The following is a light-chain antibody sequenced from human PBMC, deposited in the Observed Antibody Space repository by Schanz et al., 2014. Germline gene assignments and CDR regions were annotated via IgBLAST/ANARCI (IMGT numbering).Light chain of an antibody. Sequence: QSALTQPPSASGSPGQSVTISCTGTSSDVGGYNYVSWYQQHPGKAPKLMIFDVNQRPSGVPDRFSGSKSGNTASLTVSGLQAEDEADYYCSSYGGNLGVFGTGTKLT. CDR3: SSYGGNLGV. CDR1: SSDVGGYNY. CDR2: DVN. J-gene: IGLJ1*01. V-gene: IGLV2-8*01.